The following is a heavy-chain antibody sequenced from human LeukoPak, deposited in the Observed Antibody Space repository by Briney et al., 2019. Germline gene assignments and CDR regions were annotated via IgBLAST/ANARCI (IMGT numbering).Heavy chain of an antibody. Sequence: PSETLSLTCAVYGGSFSGYYWSWIRQPPGKGLEWIGEINHSGSTNYNPSLKSRVTISVDTSKNQFSPKLSSVTAADTAVYYCARDDRVYYYGSGSYQAWFDPWGQGTLVTVSS. V-gene: IGHV4-34*01. CDR1: GGSFSGYY. CDR3: ARDDRVYYYGSGSYQAWFDP. D-gene: IGHD3-10*01. J-gene: IGHJ5*02. CDR2: INHSGST.